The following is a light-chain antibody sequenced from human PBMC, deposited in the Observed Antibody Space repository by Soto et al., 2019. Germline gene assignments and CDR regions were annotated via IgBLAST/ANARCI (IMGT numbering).Light chain of an antibody. V-gene: IGKV1-5*03. CDR1: QNINVW. CDR3: QQYTNYPLN. CDR2: RAS. J-gene: IGKJ4*01. Sequence: DIQMTQSPSTLSASVGDRVTITCRASQNINVWLAWYQQKPGKAPNLLIYRASTLESGVPSRFSGSGTGTEFTLTISSLQPEDFTTYFCQQYTNYPLNFGGGTRVEIK.